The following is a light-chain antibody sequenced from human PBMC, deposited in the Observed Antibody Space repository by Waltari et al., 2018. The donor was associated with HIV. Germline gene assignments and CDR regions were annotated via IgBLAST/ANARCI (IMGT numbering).Light chain of an antibody. V-gene: IGLV3-19*01. CDR2: GKD. Sequence: SSDLTQDPAVSVALGQTVRITCQGDSLRRYSANWYQQKPGQAPVDVMYGKDNRPSGIPDRFSGSSSGNTGSLTITGAQAEDEAVYYCDSRDTNDKHHVFGTGTKVTV. CDR3: DSRDTNDKHHV. J-gene: IGLJ1*01. CDR1: SLRRYS.